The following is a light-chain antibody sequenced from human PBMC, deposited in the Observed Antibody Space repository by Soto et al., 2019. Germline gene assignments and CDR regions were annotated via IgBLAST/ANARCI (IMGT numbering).Light chain of an antibody. CDR3: MQALQTRT. Sequence: VMTQSPLSLPVTPGEPASISCRSSQSLLHSNGYNYLDWYLQKPGQSPQLLIYLGSYRASGVPDRFSGSGSGTDFTLKISRVEAEDVGIYYCMQALQTRTFGQGTKVDIK. CDR2: LGS. V-gene: IGKV2-28*01. J-gene: IGKJ1*01. CDR1: QSLLHSNGYNY.